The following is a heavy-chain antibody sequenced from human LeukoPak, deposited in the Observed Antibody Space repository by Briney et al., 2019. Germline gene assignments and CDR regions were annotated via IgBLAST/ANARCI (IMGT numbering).Heavy chain of an antibody. V-gene: IGHV4-4*09. CDR1: GSSISTYY. D-gene: IGHD5/OR15-5a*01. CDR2: IYAGGKT. Sequence: PSETLSLTCTVSGSSISTYYWTWIRQAPGKGLEWIGYIYAGGKTRSSPSLESRVSISVDTSKNQFSLKLTSVTAADTAAYYCARGVSGFWLSFDFWGQGALVSVSS. J-gene: IGHJ4*02. CDR3: ARGVSGFWLSFDF.